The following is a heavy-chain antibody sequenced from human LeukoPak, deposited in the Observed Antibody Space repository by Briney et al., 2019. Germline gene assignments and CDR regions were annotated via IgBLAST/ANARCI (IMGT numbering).Heavy chain of an antibody. CDR1: GGSISSHY. V-gene: IGHV4-59*11. J-gene: IGHJ5*02. CDR3: ARDLNSSSWYWFDP. Sequence: PAETLSLTCTVSGGSISSHYWSWIRQPPGKGLEWIGYIYYSGSTNYNPSLKSRVTISVDTSKNQFSLKLSSVTAADTAVYYCARDLNSSSWYWFDPWGQGTLVTVSS. D-gene: IGHD6-13*01. CDR2: IYYSGST.